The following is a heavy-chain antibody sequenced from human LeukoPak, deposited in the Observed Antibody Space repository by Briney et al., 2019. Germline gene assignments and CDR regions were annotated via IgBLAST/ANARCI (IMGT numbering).Heavy chain of an antibody. J-gene: IGHJ4*02. V-gene: IGHV4-39*02. Sequence: PLETLSLICTVSGGSISSSSYYWGWIRQPPGKGLEWIGSIYYSGSTYYNPSLKSRVTISVDTSKNQFSLKLSSVTAADTAVYYCARDLGIAVAGPFDYWGQGTLVTVSS. CDR2: IYYSGST. D-gene: IGHD6-19*01. CDR1: GGSISSSSYY. CDR3: ARDLGIAVAGPFDY.